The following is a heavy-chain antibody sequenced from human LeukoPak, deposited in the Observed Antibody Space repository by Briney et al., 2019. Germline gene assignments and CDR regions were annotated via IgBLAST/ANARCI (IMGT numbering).Heavy chain of an antibody. D-gene: IGHD4-17*01. CDR2: IINSGGST. V-gene: IGHV3-23*01. CDR1: GFTFSSYE. CDR3: AKDIYGDYGGLDY. Sequence: GGSLRLSCAASGFTFSSYEMNWVRQAPGKGLEWVSAIINSGGSTYYADSVKGRFTISRDNSKNTLYLQMNSLRAEDTALYYCAKDIYGDYGGLDYWGQGTLVTVSS. J-gene: IGHJ4*02.